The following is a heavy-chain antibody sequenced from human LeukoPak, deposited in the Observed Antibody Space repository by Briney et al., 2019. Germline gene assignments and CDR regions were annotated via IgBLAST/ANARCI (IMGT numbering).Heavy chain of an antibody. D-gene: IGHD5-24*01. CDR2: IIPIFGTA. CDR3: ARNIQDGYNSLGAFDI. CDR1: GGTLSIYA. V-gene: IGHV1-69*05. J-gene: IGHJ3*02. Sequence: ASVKVSCKASGGTLSIYAISWVRQAPGQGLEWMGGIIPIFGTANYAQKFQGRVTITTDESTSTAYMELSSLRSEDTAVYYCARNIQDGYNSLGAFDIWGQGTMVTVSS.